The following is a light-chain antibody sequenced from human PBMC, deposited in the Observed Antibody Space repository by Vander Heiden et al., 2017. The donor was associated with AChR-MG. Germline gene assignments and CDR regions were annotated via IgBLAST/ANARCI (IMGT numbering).Light chain of an antibody. Sequence: ELGMTQSPATLSVSPGESGTPSCRASKSVSSNLAWYQQKPGQAPRLLIYGVSTRATGIPARFSGSGSGTEFTLNISSVQSEDFAVYYCKQDNNWPPTFGQGTRLEIK. CDR1: KSVSSN. J-gene: IGKJ5*01. V-gene: IGKV3-15*01. CDR3: KQDNNWPPT. CDR2: GVS.